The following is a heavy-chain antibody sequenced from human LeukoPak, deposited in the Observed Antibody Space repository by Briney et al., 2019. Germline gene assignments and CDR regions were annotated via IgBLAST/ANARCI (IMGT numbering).Heavy chain of an antibody. CDR1: GFTSSSYW. V-gene: IGHV3-7*01. CDR2: IKQDGSEK. Sequence: PGGSLRLSCAASGFTSSSYWMSWVRQAPGKGLEWVAKIKQDGSEKYYVDSVKGRFTISRDNAKNSLYLQMNSLRAEDTAVYYCVRDSWNGDFDYWGQGTLVTVSS. D-gene: IGHD1-1*01. CDR3: VRDSWNGDFDY. J-gene: IGHJ4*02.